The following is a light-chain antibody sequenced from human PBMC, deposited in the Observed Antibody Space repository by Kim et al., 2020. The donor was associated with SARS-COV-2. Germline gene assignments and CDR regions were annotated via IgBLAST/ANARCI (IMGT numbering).Light chain of an antibody. J-gene: IGLJ2*01. V-gene: IGLV1-51*01. Sequence: GQKGTISSSESSSNICNNYLSWYQQLPGTAPKPLIYDNNKRPSGIPDRFSGSKSGTSATLGITGLQTGDEADYYCGTWDSSLSAVVFGGGTQLTVL. CDR2: DNN. CDR3: GTWDSSLSAVV. CDR1: SSNICNNY.